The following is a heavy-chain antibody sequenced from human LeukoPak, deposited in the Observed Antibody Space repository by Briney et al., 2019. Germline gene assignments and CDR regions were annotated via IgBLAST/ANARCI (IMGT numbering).Heavy chain of an antibody. D-gene: IGHD5-12*01. CDR3: ARNFVGAEVASPMTGYFAL. Sequence: SVKVSCKASGGTFSEFDISWVRQAPGQGLEWMGVIIPGSGTNYVDNLQGRLTITADESTNTAYMELRSLRSDDTAVYYCARNFVGAEVASPMTGYFALWGHGTLVTVSS. V-gene: IGHV1-69*01. CDR2: IIPGSGT. J-gene: IGHJ2*01. CDR1: GGTFSEFD.